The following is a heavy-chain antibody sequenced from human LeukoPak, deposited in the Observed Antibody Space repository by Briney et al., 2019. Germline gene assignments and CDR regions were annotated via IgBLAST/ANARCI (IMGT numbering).Heavy chain of an antibody. CDR1: GYSFTSYW. D-gene: IGHD6-6*01. J-gene: IGHJ5*02. CDR3: ARRAYSSSRAAWFDP. V-gene: IGHV5-51*01. Sequence: GESLKISCKGSGYSFTSYWIGWVRQMPGKGLEWMGIIYPGDSDTRYSPSFQGQVTISADKSISTAYLQWSSLKASDTAMYYCARRAYSSSRAAWFDPWGQGTLVTVSS. CDR2: IYPGDSDT.